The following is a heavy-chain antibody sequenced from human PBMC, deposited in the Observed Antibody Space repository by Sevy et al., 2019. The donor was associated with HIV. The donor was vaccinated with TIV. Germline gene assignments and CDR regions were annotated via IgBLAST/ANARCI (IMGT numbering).Heavy chain of an antibody. J-gene: IGHJ4*02. V-gene: IGHV3-33*01. D-gene: IGHD2-21*02. CDR2: IWNDGSNK. CDR1: GFTFSNYG. CDR3: AGGGDFYDRGAKSDFDY. Sequence: GGSLRLSCAASGFTFSNYGMHWVRQAPGKGLEWVAVIWNDGSNKYYADSVKGRFTISRDNSKNTLYLQMNSLRVEDTAVYFCAGGGDFYDRGAKSDFDYWGQGTLVTVSS.